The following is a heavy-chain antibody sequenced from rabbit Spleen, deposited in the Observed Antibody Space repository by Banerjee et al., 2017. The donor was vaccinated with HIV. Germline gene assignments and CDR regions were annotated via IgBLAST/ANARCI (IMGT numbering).Heavy chain of an antibody. Sequence: QSLEESGGDLVKPGASLTLTCTASGFTLRNYWMCWVRQAPGKGLEWIACIYSGSGGSTYYASWAKGRFTISKTSSTTVTLRMTSLTAADRATYFCARDLLGVIGWNFYLWGQGTLVTVS. CDR3: ARDLLGVIGWNFYL. D-gene: IGHD1-1*01. J-gene: IGHJ4*01. CDR2: IYSGSGGST. CDR1: GFTLRNYW. V-gene: IGHV1S40*01.